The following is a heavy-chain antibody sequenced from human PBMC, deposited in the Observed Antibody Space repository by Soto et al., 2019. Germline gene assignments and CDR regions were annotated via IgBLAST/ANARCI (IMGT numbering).Heavy chain of an antibody. CDR3: ATREYSSSPYYFAY. Sequence: EVQLVESGGGLVQPGGSLKLSCAASGLTFSGSALQWVRQASGKGLEWVGRIRGSGYNYATEYAASVKGRFTISRDDSKNTAFLQMNSLKTEDTAVYYCATREYSSSPYYFAYWGQGTLVTVSP. D-gene: IGHD6-6*01. V-gene: IGHV3-73*01. CDR2: IRGSGYNYAT. CDR1: GLTFSGSA. J-gene: IGHJ4*02.